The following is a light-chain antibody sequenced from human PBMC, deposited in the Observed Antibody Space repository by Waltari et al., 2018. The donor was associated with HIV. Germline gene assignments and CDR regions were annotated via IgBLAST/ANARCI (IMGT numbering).Light chain of an antibody. J-gene: IGLJ3*02. CDR2: DNT. V-gene: IGLV1-51*01. CDR1: SSNIWHTY. CDR3: GTWDSSLGGWV. Sequence: QSVLTQPPSVSAAPGQTVTLSCSGSSSNIWHTYVSWYQQLPGAAPKLLIYDNTERPSGIPDRFSGSKSGTSATLGITGLQTGDEADYYCGTWDSSLGGWVFGGGTKLAVL.